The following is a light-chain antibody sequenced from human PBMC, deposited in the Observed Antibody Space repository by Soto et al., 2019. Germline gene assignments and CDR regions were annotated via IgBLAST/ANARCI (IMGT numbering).Light chain of an antibody. CDR2: AAS. CDR1: QGISSY. J-gene: IGKJ5*01. Sequence: AIRMTQSPSSLSASTGDRVTITCRASQGISSYLAWYQQKPGKAPKLLIYAASTLQSGVPSRFSGSGSGTDFTLTISSLQPEDFATYYCQQLNRYPSITFGQGTRLEIK. V-gene: IGKV1-8*01. CDR3: QQLNRYPSIT.